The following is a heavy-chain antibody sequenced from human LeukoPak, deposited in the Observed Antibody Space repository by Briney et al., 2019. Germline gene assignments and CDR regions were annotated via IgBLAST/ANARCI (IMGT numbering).Heavy chain of an antibody. V-gene: IGHV1-69*04. CDR3: ARGREYYYDSTSDY. CDR2: IIPILGIA. J-gene: IGHJ4*02. Sequence: SVKVSCKASGGTFSSYAISWVRQAPGQGLERMGRIIPILGIANYAQKFQGRVTITADKSTSTAYMELSSLRSEDTAVYYCARGREYYYDSTSDYWGQGTLVTVSS. CDR1: GGTFSSYA. D-gene: IGHD3-22*01.